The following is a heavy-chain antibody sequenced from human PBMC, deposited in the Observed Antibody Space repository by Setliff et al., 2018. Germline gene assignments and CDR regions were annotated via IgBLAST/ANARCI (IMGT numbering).Heavy chain of an antibody. CDR1: GYSFTSYW. J-gene: IGHJ3*02. CDR2: IYPGDSDT. CDR3: ARPGYCSSTSCSGAFDI. Sequence: PGESLKISCKGSGYSFTSYWIGWVRQMPGKGLEWMGTIYPGDSDTRYSPSFQGQVTISADKSISTAYLQWSSLKASDTAMYYCARPGYCSSTSCSGAFDIWGQGTMGTVS. V-gene: IGHV5-51*01. D-gene: IGHD2-2*01.